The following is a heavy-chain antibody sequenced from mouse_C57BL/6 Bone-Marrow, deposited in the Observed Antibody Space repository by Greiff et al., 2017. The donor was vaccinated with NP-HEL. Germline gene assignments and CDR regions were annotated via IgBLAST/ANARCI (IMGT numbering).Heavy chain of an antibody. D-gene: IGHD1-1*01. V-gene: IGHV1-55*01. CDR2: IYPGSGST. CDR1: GYTFTSHW. J-gene: IGHJ3*01. CDR3: ARSRYYYGSSQFAY. Sequence: QVQLQQPGAELVKPGASVKMSCKASGYTFTSHWITWVKQRPGQGLEWIGDIYPGSGSTNYNEKFKSKATLTVDTSSSTAYMQLSSLTSEDSAVYYCARSRYYYGSSQFAYWGQGTLVTVSA.